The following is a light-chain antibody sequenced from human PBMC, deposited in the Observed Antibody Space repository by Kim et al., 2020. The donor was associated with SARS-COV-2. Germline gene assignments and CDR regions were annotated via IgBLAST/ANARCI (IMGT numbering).Light chain of an antibody. V-gene: IGKV3-15*01. J-gene: IGKJ1*01. CDR2: GAS. CDR3: QQYYNWPPWT. Sequence: EIVLTQSPATLSVSPGERATLSCRASQSVRSNLAWYQQKRGQAPRLLIYGASTRATGIPSRFSGSGSGTEFTLTISSLQSEDFAVYYCQQYYNWPPWTFGRGTKVDIK. CDR1: QSVRSN.